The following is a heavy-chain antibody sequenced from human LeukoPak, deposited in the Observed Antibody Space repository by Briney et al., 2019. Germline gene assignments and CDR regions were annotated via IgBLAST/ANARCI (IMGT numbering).Heavy chain of an antibody. V-gene: IGHV2-70*11. CDR3: ARTRSGGGYCDF. Sequence: SGPTLVNPTQPLTLTCTFSGFSLSTSGMCVSWIRQPPGKALEWLARIDWDDDKYYSTSLKTRLTISKDTSKNQVVLTMTNVDPVDTARYYCARTRSGGGYCDFWGQGTLVTVSS. J-gene: IGHJ4*02. CDR1: GFSLSTSGMC. CDR2: IDWDDDK. D-gene: IGHD2-21*01.